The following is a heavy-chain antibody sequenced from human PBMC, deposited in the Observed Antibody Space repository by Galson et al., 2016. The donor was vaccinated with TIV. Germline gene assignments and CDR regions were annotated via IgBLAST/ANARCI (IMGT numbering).Heavy chain of an antibody. CDR3: ARCIAVVGGPPYMDV. D-gene: IGHD6-19*01. J-gene: IGHJ6*03. V-gene: IGHV1-2*02. CDR1: GYTFSDYY. CDR2: INPNNDDT. Sequence: SVKVSCKASGYTFSDYYMHWVRQAPGQRLEWMGWINPNNDDTFYGQKFQGRVTISVDTSKNQFSLKVSSVTAADTAVYYCARCIAVVGGPPYMDVWGKGATVTVSS.